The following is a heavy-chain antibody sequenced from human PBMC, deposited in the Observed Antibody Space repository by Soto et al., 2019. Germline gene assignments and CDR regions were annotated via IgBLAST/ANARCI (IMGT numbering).Heavy chain of an antibody. V-gene: IGHV3-53*01. CDR2: IYSGGNT. D-gene: IGHD3-22*01. J-gene: IGHJ4*02. Sequence: EVQLVESGGGLIQPGGSLRLSCAASGFTVSGNYMSWVRQAPGKGLEWVALIYSGGNTYYADYVKGRFTISRDNSKNTLYLQMNSLRAEDTALYYCARGLYFYDNSGYLPFDYWGQGNLVTVSS. CDR1: GFTVSGNY. CDR3: ARGLYFYDNSGYLPFDY.